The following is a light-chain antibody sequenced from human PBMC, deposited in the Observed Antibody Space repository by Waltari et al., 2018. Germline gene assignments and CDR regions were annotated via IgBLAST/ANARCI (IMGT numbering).Light chain of an antibody. V-gene: IGKV4-1*01. CDR3: QQYYTTPCT. CDR2: WAS. CDR1: QSVLYSTNSNNY. J-gene: IGKJ2*02. Sequence: DIVLTQSPDSLALSLGERATISCRSRQSVLYSTNSNNYLAWYQQRPGQPPKLLFYWASTRVSGVPDRFDGSGSGTDFTLTISSLQAEDLAVYYCQQYYTTPCTFGQGTRLEIK.